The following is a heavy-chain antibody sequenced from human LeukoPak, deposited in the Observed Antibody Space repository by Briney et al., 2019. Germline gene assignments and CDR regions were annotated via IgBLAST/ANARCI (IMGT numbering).Heavy chain of an antibody. V-gene: IGHV3-48*03. Sequence: GGSLRLSCAASGFTFSSYEMNWVRQAPGKGLEWVSYISSSGSTIYYADSVKGRFTISRDNAKNSLYLQMNSLRAEDTAVYYCAKKARYRGANWFDPWGQGTLVTVSS. CDR1: GFTFSSYE. J-gene: IGHJ5*02. CDR2: ISSSGSTI. CDR3: AKKARYRGANWFDP. D-gene: IGHD3-10*01.